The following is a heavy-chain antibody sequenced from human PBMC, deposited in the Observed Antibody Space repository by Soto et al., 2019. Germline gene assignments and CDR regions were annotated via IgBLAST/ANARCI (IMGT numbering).Heavy chain of an antibody. D-gene: IGHD3-3*01. Sequence: EVQLLESGGGLVQPGGSLRLSCAASGFTFSSYAMSWVRQAPGKGLEWVSAISGSGGSTYYADSVKGRFTISRDNSKNTLYLQMNSLRAEDTAVYYCAKDERSGYYAFFYYYYYGMDVWGQGTTVTVSS. CDR3: AKDERSGYYAFFYYYYYGMDV. CDR2: ISGSGGST. CDR1: GFTFSSYA. V-gene: IGHV3-23*01. J-gene: IGHJ6*02.